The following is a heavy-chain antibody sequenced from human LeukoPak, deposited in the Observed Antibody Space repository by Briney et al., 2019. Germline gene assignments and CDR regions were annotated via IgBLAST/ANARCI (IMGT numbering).Heavy chain of an antibody. Sequence: GGSLRLSCAASGFTFSSYGMHWVRQAPGKGLEWVAVISYDGSNKYYADSVKGRFTISRDNSKNTLYLQMNSLRAEDTAVYYCARDSRGYCSGGSCYGLNWFDPWGQGTLVTVPS. CDR2: ISYDGSNK. D-gene: IGHD2-15*01. CDR3: ARDSRGYCSGGSCYGLNWFDP. J-gene: IGHJ5*02. CDR1: GFTFSSYG. V-gene: IGHV3-30*03.